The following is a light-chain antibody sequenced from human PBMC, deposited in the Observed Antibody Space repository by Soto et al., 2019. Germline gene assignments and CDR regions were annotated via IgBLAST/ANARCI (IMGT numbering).Light chain of an antibody. Sequence: SPVAVSLTPEEGGTLSCRANHSVTVNSLDWSQQNPGQAPRLLIYDASTRATGIPAKFSGSGSGTEFTLTISSLQSEDFAVCYCQQFTTFLLITFGHRTRPEVK. J-gene: IGKJ5*01. CDR2: DAS. CDR3: QQFTTFLLIT. V-gene: IGKV3D-15*01. CDR1: HSVTVN.